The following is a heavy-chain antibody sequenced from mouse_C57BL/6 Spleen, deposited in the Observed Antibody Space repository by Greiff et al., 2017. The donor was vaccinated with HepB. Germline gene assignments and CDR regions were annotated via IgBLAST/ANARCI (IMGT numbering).Heavy chain of an antibody. CDR3: ARVRGTVVYFDY. CDR2: ISYAGSN. D-gene: IGHD1-1*01. V-gene: IGHV3-6*01. J-gene: IGHJ2*01. Sequence: VQLKESGPGLVKPSQSLSLTCSVTGYSITSGYYWNWTRQFPGNKLEWMGYISYAGSNNYNPSLKNRISITRDTSKNQFFLKLNSVTTEDTATYYGARVRGTVVYFDYWGQGTTLTVSS. CDR1: GYSITSGYY.